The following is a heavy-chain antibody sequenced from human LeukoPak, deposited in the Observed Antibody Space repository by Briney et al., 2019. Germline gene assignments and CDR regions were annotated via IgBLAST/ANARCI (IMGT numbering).Heavy chain of an antibody. D-gene: IGHD5-18*01. CDR3: AWGREYSYCFV. Sequence: SQTLSLTCAVSGGSISSGGYSWSWIRQPPGKGLEWIGYIYHSGSTYYNPSLKSRVTISVDRSKNQFSLKLSSVTAADTAVYYCAWGREYSYCFVWGQGTLVTVSS. CDR1: GGSISSGGYS. V-gene: IGHV4-30-2*01. J-gene: IGHJ4*02. CDR2: IYHSGST.